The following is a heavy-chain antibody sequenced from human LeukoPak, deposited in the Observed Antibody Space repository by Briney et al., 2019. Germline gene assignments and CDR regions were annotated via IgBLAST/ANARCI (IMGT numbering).Heavy chain of an antibody. Sequence: PGGTLRLSCAASGFTFKNYGMSWVRQAPGKGLEWVSVISRSGGSTYYADSVKGRFTISRDNSKNTLYVQMNSLRAEDTAVYYCAKGPWGHYYDSSGYFDFWGQGTLVTVSS. CDR1: GFTFKNYG. V-gene: IGHV3-23*01. J-gene: IGHJ4*02. CDR3: AKGPWGHYYDSSGYFDF. CDR2: ISRSGGST. D-gene: IGHD3-22*01.